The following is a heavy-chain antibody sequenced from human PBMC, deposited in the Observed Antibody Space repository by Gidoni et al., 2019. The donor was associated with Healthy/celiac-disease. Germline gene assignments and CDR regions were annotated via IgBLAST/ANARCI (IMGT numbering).Heavy chain of an antibody. CDR3: AAGPPITYYYYGMDV. V-gene: IGHV1-58*01. CDR1: GLTFTSSA. Sequence: QMQLVQSGPEVKKPGTSVQVSCKASGLTFTSSAVQWVRQPRGQRLEWIGWIVVGSGNTNYAQKFQERVTITRDMSTSTAYMELSSLRSEDTAVYYCAAGPPITYYYYGMDVWGQGTTVTVSS. D-gene: IGHD3-16*01. CDR2: IVVGSGNT. J-gene: IGHJ6*02.